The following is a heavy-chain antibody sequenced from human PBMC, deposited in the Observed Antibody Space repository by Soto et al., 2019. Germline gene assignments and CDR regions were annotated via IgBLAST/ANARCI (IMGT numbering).Heavy chain of an antibody. CDR1: GFTFSNYC. J-gene: IGHJ4*02. Sequence: PGGSLRLSCAASGFTFSNYCMHWVRQAPGKGLVWVSRINSDGSSASYADSVKGRFTISRDNAKNTLYLQMNSLRAEDTAVYYCARDTLELLYYFDYWGQGTLVTVSS. CDR2: INSDGSSA. D-gene: IGHD1-7*01. CDR3: ARDTLELLYYFDY. V-gene: IGHV3-74*01.